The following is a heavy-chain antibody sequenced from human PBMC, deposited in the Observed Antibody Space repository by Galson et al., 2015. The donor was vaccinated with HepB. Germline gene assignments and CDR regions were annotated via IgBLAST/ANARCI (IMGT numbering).Heavy chain of an antibody. Sequence: SVKVSCKGSGYTFSNYGITWVRQSPGQGLEWMGWVSGHNGNTKYAQNVQARVTMTTDTSTSTAYMELRSLTSDDTAHYYCARVGIAVAGPHWFHPWGQGTLVIVSS. CDR2: VSGHNGNT. CDR1: GYTFSNYG. V-gene: IGHV1-18*01. J-gene: IGHJ5*02. CDR3: ARVGIAVAGPHWFHP. D-gene: IGHD6-19*01.